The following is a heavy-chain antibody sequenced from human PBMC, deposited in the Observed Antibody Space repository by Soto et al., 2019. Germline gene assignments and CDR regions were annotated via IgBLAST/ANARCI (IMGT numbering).Heavy chain of an antibody. V-gene: IGHV1-69*06. J-gene: IGHJ4*02. CDR3: ARGGALSTSWYWGDGLDS. D-gene: IGHD6-13*01. Sequence: QVQLKQSGSEVKKSGSSVKVSCKASGYSFSSHAITWVRQAPGQGLEWMGGIIPVFGTPSYAQKFQGRVTISADKSTNTSYLELRSLRSEDTAVYYCARGGALSTSWYWGDGLDSWGQGTQVTVSS. CDR2: IIPVFGTP. CDR1: GYSFSSHA.